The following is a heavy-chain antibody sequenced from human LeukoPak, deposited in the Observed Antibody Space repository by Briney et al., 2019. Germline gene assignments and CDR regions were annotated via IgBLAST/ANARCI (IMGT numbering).Heavy chain of an antibody. J-gene: IGHJ4*02. CDR1: GYTFIDYC. Sequence: ASVKVSCKASGYTFIDYCIHWVRQAPGQGLEWMGRINPNSGGSNYAQNFQGRVTMTRDTSISTAYMELSRLRSDDTAVYYCARDLPSTSNWELDYWGQGTLVTVSS. CDR2: INPNSGGS. D-gene: IGHD7-27*01. CDR3: ARDLPSTSNWELDY. V-gene: IGHV1-2*06.